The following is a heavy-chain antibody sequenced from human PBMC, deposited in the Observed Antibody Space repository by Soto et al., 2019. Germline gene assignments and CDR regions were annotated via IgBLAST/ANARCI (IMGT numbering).Heavy chain of an antibody. J-gene: IGHJ3*02. CDR1: GFTFSSYA. D-gene: IGHD3-10*01. V-gene: IGHV3-23*01. CDR3: AKDLGLWFGEFTHHQEKGKAFDI. CDR2: ISGSGGST. Sequence: GGSLRLSCAASGFTFSSYAMSWVRQAPGKGLEWVSAISGSGGSTYYADSVKGRFTISRDNSKNTLYLQMNSLRAEDTAVYYCAKDLGLWFGEFTHHQEKGKAFDIWGQGTMVTVSS.